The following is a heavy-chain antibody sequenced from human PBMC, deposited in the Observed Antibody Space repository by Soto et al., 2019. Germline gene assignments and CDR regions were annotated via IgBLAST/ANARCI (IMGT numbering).Heavy chain of an antibody. D-gene: IGHD1-7*01. CDR1: GYTFNIYG. CDR2: ISPYNDNK. V-gene: IGHV1-18*01. CDR3: ARELSALGTIDF. Sequence: QVQLVQSEAEVKKPGALVKVSCKASGYTFNIYGISWVRQAPGQGLEWMGWISPYNDNKKYAQNLQGRVTMTTDTSTSTAYMELRSLRSDDTAVYYCARELSALGTIDFWGQGTLVTVSS. J-gene: IGHJ4*02.